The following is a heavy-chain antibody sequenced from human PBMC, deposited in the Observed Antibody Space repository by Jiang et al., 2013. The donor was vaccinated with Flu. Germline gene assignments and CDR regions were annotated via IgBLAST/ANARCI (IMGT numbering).Heavy chain of an antibody. CDR1: GFTFSSYS. D-gene: IGHD4-11*01. CDR3: ARDRATVTTKIYYYMDV. Sequence: VQLVESGGGLVKPGGSLRLSCAASGFTFSSYSMNWVRQAPGKGLEWVSSISSSSSYIYYADSVKGRFTISRDDAKNSLYLQMNSLRAEDTAVYYCARDRATVTTKIYYYMDVWGKGTTVTVSS. CDR2: ISSSSSYI. V-gene: IGHV3-21*01. J-gene: IGHJ6*03.